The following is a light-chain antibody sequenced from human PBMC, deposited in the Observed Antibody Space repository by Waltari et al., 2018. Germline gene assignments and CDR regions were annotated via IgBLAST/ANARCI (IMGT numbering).Light chain of an antibody. CDR1: QSIGRY. Sequence: CSARQSIGRYLVWYQQKSGQAPRLLIYGAFTRATGIPDRFSGSGSGTDFSLTISRLEAEDFAVYYCQNHERLPATFGQGTKVEIK. V-gene: IGKV3-20*01. CDR3: QNHERLPAT. J-gene: IGKJ1*01. CDR2: GAF.